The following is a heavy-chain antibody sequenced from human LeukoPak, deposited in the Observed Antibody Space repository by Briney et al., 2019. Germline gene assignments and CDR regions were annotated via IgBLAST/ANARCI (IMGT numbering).Heavy chain of an antibody. V-gene: IGHV3-33*01. CDR1: GITFRNYG. J-gene: IGHJ4*02. CDR2: IWYDGSNK. D-gene: IGHD2-2*02. Sequence: GGSLRLSCAASGITFRNYGMHWVRQAPGKGLEWVAVIWYDGSNKDYADSVKGRFTISRDNAKNSLYLQMNSLRAEDTALYHCARAIGVTCISTSCYSFDYWGQGTLVTVSS. CDR3: ARAIGVTCISTSCYSFDY.